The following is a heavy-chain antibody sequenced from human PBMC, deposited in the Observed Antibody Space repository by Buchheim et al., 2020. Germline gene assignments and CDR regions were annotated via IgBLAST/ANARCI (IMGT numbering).Heavy chain of an antibody. J-gene: IGHJ6*02. Sequence: QLQLQESGPGLVKPSETLSLTCTVSGGSISSSSYYWGWIRQPPGKGLEWIGSIYYSGSTYYNPSLKSRVTISVDPSKNQFSLKLSSVTAADTAVYYCARDNLVVVPAAMRYYYYGMDVWGQGTT. D-gene: IGHD2-2*01. CDR2: IYYSGST. CDR3: ARDNLVVVPAAMRYYYYGMDV. CDR1: GGSISSSSYY. V-gene: IGHV4-39*07.